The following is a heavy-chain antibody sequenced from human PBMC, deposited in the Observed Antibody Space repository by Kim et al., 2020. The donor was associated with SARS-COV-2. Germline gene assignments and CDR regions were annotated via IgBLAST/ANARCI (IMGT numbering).Heavy chain of an antibody. CDR3: ARDGSSGWHAWYYFDY. Sequence: KFQGRVTITTDKSTSTAYMELSSLRSEDTAVYYCARDGSSGWHAWYYFDYWGQGTLVTVSS. D-gene: IGHD6-19*01. V-gene: IGHV1-69*04. J-gene: IGHJ4*02.